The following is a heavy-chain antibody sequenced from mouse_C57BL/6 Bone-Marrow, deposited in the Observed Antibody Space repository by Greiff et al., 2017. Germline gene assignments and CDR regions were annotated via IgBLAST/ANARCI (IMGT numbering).Heavy chain of an antibody. J-gene: IGHJ4*01. CDR3: ARDLSLGYYAMDY. CDR2: ISDGGSYT. CDR1: GFTFSSYA. D-gene: IGHD4-1*01. V-gene: IGHV5-4*01. Sequence: EVQVVESGGGLVKPGGSLKLSCAASGFTFSSYAMSWVRQTPEKRLEWVATISDGGSYTYYPDNVKGRFTISRDNAKNNLYLQMSHLKSEDTAMYYCARDLSLGYYAMDYWGQGTSVTVSS.